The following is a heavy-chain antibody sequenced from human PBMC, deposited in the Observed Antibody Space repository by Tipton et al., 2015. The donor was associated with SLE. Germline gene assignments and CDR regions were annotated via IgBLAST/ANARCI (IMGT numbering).Heavy chain of an antibody. CDR3: ASWPRWDAFDI. J-gene: IGHJ3*02. Sequence: QLVQSGAEVKKPGESLKISCKGSEYSFTNYWIVWVGQVPGKGLEWMGLIYPTDSDTRYSPSFQGQVSISADMSTYTAYLQWSSLKASDSAIYYCASWPRWDAFDIWCQGTMVTVYS. CDR2: IYPTDSDT. V-gene: IGHV5-51*03. CDR1: EYSFTNYW.